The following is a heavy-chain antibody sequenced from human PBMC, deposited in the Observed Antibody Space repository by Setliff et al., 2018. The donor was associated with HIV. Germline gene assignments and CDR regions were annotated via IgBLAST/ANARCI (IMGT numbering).Heavy chain of an antibody. Sequence: PSETLSLTCTVSGGSISSGGHYWSWIRQHPGKGLEWTGHIYSSGSTYYNPSLKSRLTISVDTSKNQFSLKLTSVTAADTAVYFCAMAVADKGVYYLDYWGRGTLVTVSS. CDR2: IYSSGST. CDR3: AMAVADKGVYYLDY. CDR1: GGSISSGGHY. J-gene: IGHJ4*02. V-gene: IGHV4-31*03. D-gene: IGHD6-19*01.